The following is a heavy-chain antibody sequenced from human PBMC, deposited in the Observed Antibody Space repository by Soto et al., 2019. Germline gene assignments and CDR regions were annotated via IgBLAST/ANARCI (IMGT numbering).Heavy chain of an antibody. V-gene: IGHV3-23*01. CDR2: ISGSGGST. D-gene: IGHD6-19*01. Sequence: GGSLRLSCAASGFTFSSYAMSWVRQAPGKGLEWVSAISGSGGSTYYADSVKGRFTISRDNSKNTLYLQMNSLRAEDTAVYYCAKPVLSSGWPNPYYFDYWGQGTLVTVSS. CDR1: GFTFSSYA. CDR3: AKPVLSSGWPNPYYFDY. J-gene: IGHJ4*02.